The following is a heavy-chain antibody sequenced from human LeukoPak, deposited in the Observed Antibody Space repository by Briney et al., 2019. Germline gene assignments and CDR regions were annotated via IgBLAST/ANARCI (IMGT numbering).Heavy chain of an antibody. Sequence: SETLSLTCTVSGGSISSSSYYWGWIRQPPGKGLEWIGSIYYSGSTYYNPSLKSRVTISVDTSKNQFSLKLSSVTAADTAVYYCAREGRGWFGELFYHYYYMDVWGKGTTVTISS. V-gene: IGHV4-39*07. CDR2: IYYSGST. D-gene: IGHD3-10*01. CDR1: GGSISSSSYY. J-gene: IGHJ6*03. CDR3: AREGRGWFGELFYHYYYMDV.